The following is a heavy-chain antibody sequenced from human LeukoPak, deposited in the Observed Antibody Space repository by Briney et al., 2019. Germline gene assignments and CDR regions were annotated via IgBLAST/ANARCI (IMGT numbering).Heavy chain of an antibody. CDR2: ISAYNGNT. CDR3: ARDYHLDDYSNPIDY. Sequence: ASVKVSCKASGYTFTSYGISWVRQAPGQGLEWMGWISAYNGNTDYAQKLQGRVTMTTDTSTSTAYMELRSLRSDDTAVYYCARDYHLDDYSNPIDYWGQGTLVTVSS. D-gene: IGHD4-11*01. CDR1: GYTFTSYG. V-gene: IGHV1-18*01. J-gene: IGHJ4*02.